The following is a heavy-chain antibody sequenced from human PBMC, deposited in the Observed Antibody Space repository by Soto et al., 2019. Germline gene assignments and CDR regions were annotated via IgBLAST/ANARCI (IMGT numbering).Heavy chain of an antibody. Sequence: GASVKVSCKASGYTFTRYDITWVRQATGQGLEWMGWMNPQTGNTAYAEKFQGRVTMTRSTSINTAYMELSGLRSEDTAVYYCARLSEESSSSNYYYFYMDVWGKGSTVTLSS. CDR2: MNPQTGNT. CDR1: GYTFTRYD. V-gene: IGHV1-8*01. J-gene: IGHJ6*03. CDR3: ARLSEESSSSNYYYFYMDV. D-gene: IGHD6-6*01.